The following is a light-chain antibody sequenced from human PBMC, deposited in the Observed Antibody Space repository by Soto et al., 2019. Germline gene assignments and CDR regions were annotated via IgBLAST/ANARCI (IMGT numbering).Light chain of an antibody. CDR3: QQYNSYSPWT. CDR1: QSVPGW. V-gene: IGKV1-5*03. Sequence: DIPITQSPSPLSPSAADRAPITCGARQSVPGWWAWCQQNPGTAPTVLIYKASMLESGAPSRFSGGGSGTEFTLTISSLQPDDFASYYGQQYNSYSPWTFGQGTKVDI. J-gene: IGKJ1*01. CDR2: KAS.